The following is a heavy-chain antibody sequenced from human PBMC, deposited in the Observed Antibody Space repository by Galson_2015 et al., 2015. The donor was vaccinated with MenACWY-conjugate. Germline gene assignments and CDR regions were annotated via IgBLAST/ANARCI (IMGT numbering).Heavy chain of an antibody. CDR2: IIPILGIA. Sequence: SVKVSCKVSGYTLTELSMHWVRQAPGQGLEWMGRIIPILGIANYAQKFQGRVTITADKSTSTAYMELSSLRSEDTAVYYCARAGDGKYQLPFDYWGQGTLVTVSS. CDR3: ARAGDGKYQLPFDY. J-gene: IGHJ4*02. CDR1: GYTLTELS. D-gene: IGHD2-2*01. V-gene: IGHV1-69*04.